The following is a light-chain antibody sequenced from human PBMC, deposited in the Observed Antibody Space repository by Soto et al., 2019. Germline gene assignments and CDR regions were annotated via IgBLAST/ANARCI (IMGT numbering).Light chain of an antibody. Sequence: QSVLTQPASVSGAPGHSITISCTGTSSDVGAYDYVSWYQQHPDKAPKLMIYEVSNRPSGVSNRFSGSKSVNTATLTISGLQPEDEADYYCSSYTSSSTRVFGTGTKVTVL. CDR2: EVS. V-gene: IGLV2-14*03. J-gene: IGLJ1*01. CDR3: SSYTSSSTRV. CDR1: SSDVGAYDY.